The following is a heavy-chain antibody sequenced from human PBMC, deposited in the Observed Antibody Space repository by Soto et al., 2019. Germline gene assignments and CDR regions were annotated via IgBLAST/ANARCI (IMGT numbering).Heavy chain of an antibody. V-gene: IGHV4-59*08. J-gene: IGHJ6*03. CDR2: IYYSGST. Sequence: SETLSLTCTVSGGSISSYYWSWIRQPPGKGLEWIGYIYYSGSTNYNPSLKSRVTISVDTSKNQFSLKLSSVTAADTAVYYCARQGKYSSSSGRYYYYYYMDVWGKGTTVTVSS. CDR1: GGSISSYY. CDR3: ARQGKYSSSSGRYYYYYYMDV. D-gene: IGHD6-6*01.